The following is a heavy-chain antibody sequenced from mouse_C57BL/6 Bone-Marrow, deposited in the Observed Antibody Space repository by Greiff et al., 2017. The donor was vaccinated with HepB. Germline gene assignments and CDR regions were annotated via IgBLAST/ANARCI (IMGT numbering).Heavy chain of an antibody. Sequence: VQLQQSGPELVKPGASVKISCKASGYTFTDYYMNWVKQSHGKSLEWIGDINPNNGGTSYNQKFKGKATLTVDKSSSTAYMELRSLTSEDSAVYYCARRIYDGYYDFDYWGQGTTLTVSS. V-gene: IGHV1-26*01. J-gene: IGHJ2*01. CDR2: INPNNGGT. CDR3: ARRIYDGYYDFDY. CDR1: GYTFTDYY. D-gene: IGHD2-3*01.